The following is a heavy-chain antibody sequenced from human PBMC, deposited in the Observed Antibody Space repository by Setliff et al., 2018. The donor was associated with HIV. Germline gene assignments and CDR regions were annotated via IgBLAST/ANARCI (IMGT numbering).Heavy chain of an antibody. CDR3: ARETYYYDNPQYYYYYMDV. V-gene: IGHV4-61*02. CDR1: GGSISSGSYY. J-gene: IGHJ6*03. D-gene: IGHD3-22*01. CDR2: IYTSGST. Sequence: PSATLSLTCTVSGGSISSGSYYWSWIRQPAGKGLEWIGRIYTSGSTNYNPSLKSRVTISVDTSKNQFSLKLRSVTAADTAVYYCARETYYYDNPQYYYYYMDVWGKGTTVTVSS.